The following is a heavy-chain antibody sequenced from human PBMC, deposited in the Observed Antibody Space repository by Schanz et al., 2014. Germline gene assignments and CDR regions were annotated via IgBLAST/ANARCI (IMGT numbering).Heavy chain of an antibody. CDR2: LSEGGGGT. V-gene: IGHV3-23*04. Sequence: EVQLVESGGGLVQPGGSLRLSCSASGFTFSTFAMHWVRQAPGKGLEWVSALSEGGGGTHYADSVRGRFTISRDNSKNTLYLQMNSLRPEDTAVYYCAKSQGSSFDSWGQGTLVTVSS. J-gene: IGHJ4*02. D-gene: IGHD6-13*01. CDR1: GFTFSTFA. CDR3: AKSQGSSFDS.